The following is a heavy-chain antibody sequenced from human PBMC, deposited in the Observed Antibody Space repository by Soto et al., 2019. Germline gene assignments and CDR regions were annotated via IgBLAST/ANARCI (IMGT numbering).Heavy chain of an antibody. CDR2: MNPNSGNT. D-gene: IGHD2-2*01. J-gene: IGHJ4*02. CDR1: GYTFTSYD. Sequence: QVQLVQSGAEVKKPGASVKVSCKTSGYTFTSYDINWVRQATGHGLEWMGWMNPNSGNTGYAQNLHGRVTMTRNTSMSTAYRELSGLCSDDTAVYYCAWGRRSSWFADFWGQGTLGIVSS. CDR3: AWGRRSSWFADF. V-gene: IGHV1-8*01.